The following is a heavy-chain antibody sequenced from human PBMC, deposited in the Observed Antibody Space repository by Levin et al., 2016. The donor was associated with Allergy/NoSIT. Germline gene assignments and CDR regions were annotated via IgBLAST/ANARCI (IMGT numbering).Heavy chain of an antibody. D-gene: IGHD6-13*01. Sequence: SETLSLTCTVSGGSFRTYYWSWIRQPPGKGLEWIGYIYFNGNTNYNASLKSRVTMSVDTSNMQVSLNLNSVTAADTAVYYCASHSKQQPEADFWGQGTLVTVSS. CDR1: GGSFRTYY. CDR2: IYFNGNT. CDR3: ASHSKQQPEADF. V-gene: IGHV4-59*08. J-gene: IGHJ4*02.